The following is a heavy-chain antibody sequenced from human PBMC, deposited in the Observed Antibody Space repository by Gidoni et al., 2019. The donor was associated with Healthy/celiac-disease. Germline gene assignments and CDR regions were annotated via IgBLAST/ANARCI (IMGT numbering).Heavy chain of an antibody. CDR2: ISGSGGST. D-gene: IGHD3-22*01. V-gene: IGHV3-23*01. CDR1: GFPFSSYA. Sequence: EVQLLESGGGLVQPGGSLRLSCAASGFPFSSYAMSWVRQAPGKGLEWVSAISGSGGSTYYADSVKGRFTISRDNSKNTLYLQMNSLRAEDTAVYYCAKDSRITMIVHADAFDIWGQGTMVTVSS. CDR3: AKDSRITMIVHADAFDI. J-gene: IGHJ3*02.